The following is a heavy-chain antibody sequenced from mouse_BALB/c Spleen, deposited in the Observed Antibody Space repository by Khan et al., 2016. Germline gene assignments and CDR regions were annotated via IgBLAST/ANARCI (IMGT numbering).Heavy chain of an antibody. V-gene: IGHV6-3*01. J-gene: IGHJ2*01. CDR1: GFTFSNYW. Sequence: EVQLEESGGGLVQPGGSMKLSCVASGFTFSNYWMNWVRQSPEKGLEWVDEIRLKYDDYVTHYAESVKGRFTISRADSKSSVYLQMHNLRSEYTGIYFCWILLWGQGTTLTVSS. CDR3: WILL. CDR2: IRLKYDDYVT.